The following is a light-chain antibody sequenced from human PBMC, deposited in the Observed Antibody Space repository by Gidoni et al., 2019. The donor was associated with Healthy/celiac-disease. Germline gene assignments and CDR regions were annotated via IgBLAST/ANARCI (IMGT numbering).Light chain of an antibody. CDR1: QSVLYSSNNKNY. Sequence: DIVMTQSPDSLAVSLGESATINCKSSQSVLYSSNNKNYLAWYQQKPGQPPKLLIYWASTRESGVPDRFSGSGSGTDFTLTISSLQAEDVAVYYCQQYYSTLHMYTFGQGTKLEIK. J-gene: IGKJ2*01. CDR2: WAS. CDR3: QQYYSTLHMYT. V-gene: IGKV4-1*01.